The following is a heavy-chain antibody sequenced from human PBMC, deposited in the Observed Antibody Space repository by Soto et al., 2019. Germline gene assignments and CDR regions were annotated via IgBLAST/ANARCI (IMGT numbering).Heavy chain of an antibody. J-gene: IGHJ4*02. CDR1: GYTLTELS. CDR3: ATDRNGWLRFDY. V-gene: IGHV1-24*01. D-gene: IGHD5-12*01. CDR2: FDPEDGET. Sequence: GASVKASCKFSGYTLTELSMHCVRQAPGKGLEWMGGFDPEDGETIYAQKFQGRVTMTEDTSTDIAYMELSSLRSEDTAVYYCATDRNGWLRFDYWGQGTLVTVSS.